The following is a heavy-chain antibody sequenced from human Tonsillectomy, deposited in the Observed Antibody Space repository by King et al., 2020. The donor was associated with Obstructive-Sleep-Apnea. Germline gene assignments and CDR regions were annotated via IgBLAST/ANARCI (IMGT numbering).Heavy chain of an antibody. CDR3: AKVEQQLVRGAFDI. CDR2: ISGVGDTT. J-gene: IGHJ3*02. CDR1: GFTFSTYA. D-gene: IGHD6-13*01. Sequence: DVQLVESGGGLVQPGGSLRLSCAASGFTFSTYAMSWVRQAPGKGLEWVSAISGVGDTTYYADSVKGRFTISRDHSNNTLYLQMNSLRAEDTALYYCAKVEQQLVRGAFDIWDQGTMVTVSS. V-gene: IGHV3-23*04.